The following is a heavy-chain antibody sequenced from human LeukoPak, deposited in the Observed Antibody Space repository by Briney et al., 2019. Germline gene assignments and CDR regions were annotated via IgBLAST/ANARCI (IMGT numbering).Heavy chain of an antibody. CDR1: GFTFSSLA. CDR3: AKGQELDDGVFDS. V-gene: IGHV3-23*01. J-gene: IGHJ4*02. Sequence: GGSLRLSCTASGFTFSSLAMTWVRQAPGKGLEWVSTIRSNGDTTYNADSVKGRFTISRDNSKNTLYLELNSLRVEDTATFYCAKGQELDDGVFDSWGQGTMDTVSS. CDR2: IRSNGDTT. D-gene: IGHD1-1*01.